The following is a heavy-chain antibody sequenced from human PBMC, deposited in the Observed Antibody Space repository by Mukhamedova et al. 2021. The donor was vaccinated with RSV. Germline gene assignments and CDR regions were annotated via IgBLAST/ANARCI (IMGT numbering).Heavy chain of an antibody. CDR3: ARGRPNWFDP. CDR2: ISYDGSNK. D-gene: IGHD6-25*01. J-gene: IGHJ5*02. Sequence: VRQAPGKGLEWVAVISYDGSNKYYADSVKGRFTISRDNSKNTLYLQMNSLRAEDTAVYYCARGRPNWFDPWGRGTLVTVSS. V-gene: IGHV3-30*04.